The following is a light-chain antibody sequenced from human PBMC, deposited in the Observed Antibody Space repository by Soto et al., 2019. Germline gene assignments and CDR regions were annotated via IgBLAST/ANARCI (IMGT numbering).Light chain of an antibody. CDR3: QTYSSVHV. Sequence: DIQMTQSPTSLSASVGDRVPITCRASQDIRNCVAWYQQKPGKAPKLLIYAASTLQSGVPSRFSGSGSGTDFTLTINGPQPEDVATYSCQTYSSVHVVGPGTKAEIK. CDR2: AAS. J-gene: IGKJ3*01. CDR1: QDIRNC. V-gene: IGKV1-27*01.